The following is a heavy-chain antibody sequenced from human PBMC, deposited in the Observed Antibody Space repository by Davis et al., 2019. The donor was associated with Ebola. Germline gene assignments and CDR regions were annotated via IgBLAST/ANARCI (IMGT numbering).Heavy chain of an antibody. D-gene: IGHD4-17*01. J-gene: IGHJ3*02. V-gene: IGHV1-69*13. CDR3: AREEGLRGDAFDI. CDR2: IIPIFGTA. Sequence: SVKVSCKASGYTFTSYAMNWVRQAPGQGLEWMGGIIPIFGTANYAQKFQGRVTITADESTSTAYMELSSLRSEDTAVYYCAREEGLRGDAFDIWGQGTMVTVSS. CDR1: GYTFTSYA.